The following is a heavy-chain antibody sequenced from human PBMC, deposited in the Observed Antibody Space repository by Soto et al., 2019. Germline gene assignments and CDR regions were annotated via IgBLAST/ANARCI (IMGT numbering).Heavy chain of an antibody. CDR1: GGSFSGYY. CDR2: INHSGST. J-gene: IGHJ4*02. D-gene: IGHD3-3*01. Sequence: SETLSLTCAVYGGSFSGYYWSWIRQPPGKGLEWIGEINHSGSTNYNPSLKSRVTISVDTSKNQFSLKLSSVTAADTAVYYGARGAYYDFWGGYRYFDYWGQGTLVTVSS. V-gene: IGHV4-34*01. CDR3: ARGAYYDFWGGYRYFDY.